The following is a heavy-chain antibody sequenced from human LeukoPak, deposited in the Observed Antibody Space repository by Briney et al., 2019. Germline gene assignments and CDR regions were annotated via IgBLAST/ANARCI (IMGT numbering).Heavy chain of an antibody. D-gene: IGHD6-13*01. CDR3: AREGAAAGTFDY. V-gene: IGHV3-30-3*01. J-gene: IGHJ4*02. Sequence: GGSLRLSCAASGLTFSSYAMHWVRQAPGKGLEWVAVISYDGSNKYYADSVKGRFTISRDNSKNTLYLQMNSLRAEDTAVYYCAREGAAAGTFDYWGQGTLVTVSS. CDR1: GLTFSSYA. CDR2: ISYDGSNK.